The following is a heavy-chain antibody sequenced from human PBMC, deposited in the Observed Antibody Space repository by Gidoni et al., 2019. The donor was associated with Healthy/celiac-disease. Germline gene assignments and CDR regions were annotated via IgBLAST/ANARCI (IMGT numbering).Heavy chain of an antibody. Sequence: QVQLVQSGAEVKKPGSSVKVSCKPCGATFSRHAISWVRQAPGQGLEWMGGIIPIFSTANYAQKFQGRVTITADESTSTAYMELSSLRSEDTAVYYCARVAARTNGVCYSELDYWGQGTLVTVSS. CDR2: IIPIFSTA. V-gene: IGHV1-69*01. CDR1: GATFSRHA. CDR3: ARVAARTNGVCYSELDY. J-gene: IGHJ4*02. D-gene: IGHD2-8*01.